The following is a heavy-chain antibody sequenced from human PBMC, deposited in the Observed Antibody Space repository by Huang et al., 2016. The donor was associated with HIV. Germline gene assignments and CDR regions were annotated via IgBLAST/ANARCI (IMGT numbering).Heavy chain of an antibody. CDR3: ARHFGSWSGYFDS. D-gene: IGHD3-10*01. CDR2: IYYSGDT. Sequence: QLQLQESGPGLVRPSETLSLICSVSGGSITDSNYYWGWIRQPPGKGLEWIGSIYYSGDTDYNPSLKIRVTRSVDTSKNRFSLDIRSVAVADTAIYYCARHFGSWSGYFDSWGQGTLVPVSS. J-gene: IGHJ4*02. V-gene: IGHV4-39*01. CDR1: GGSITDSNYY.